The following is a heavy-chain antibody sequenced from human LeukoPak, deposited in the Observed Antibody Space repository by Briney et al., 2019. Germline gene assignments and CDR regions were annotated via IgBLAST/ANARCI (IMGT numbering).Heavy chain of an antibody. J-gene: IGHJ4*02. V-gene: IGHV4-4*02. CDR3: ARAGTGTKPSGMLDY. CDR1: GGSISSSNW. CDR2: IYHSGST. Sequence: PSGTLSLTCAVSGGSISSSNWWSWVRQPPGKGLEWIGYIYHSGSTYYNPSLKSRVTISVDRSKNQFSLKLNSVTAADTAVYYCARAGTGTKPSGMLDYWGQGTLVTVSS. D-gene: IGHD1-7*01.